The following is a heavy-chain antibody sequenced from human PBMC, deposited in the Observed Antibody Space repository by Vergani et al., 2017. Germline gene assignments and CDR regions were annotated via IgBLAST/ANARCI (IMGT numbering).Heavy chain of an antibody. Sequence: QVQLQESGPGLVTPSETLSLTCTVSGGSISSYYWSWIRQPPGKGLEWIGYIYYSGSTNYNPSLKSRVTISVDTSKNQFSLKLSSVTAADTAVYYCARGVTAAGPPNGFDPWGQGTLVTVSS. J-gene: IGHJ5*02. CDR3: ARGVTAAGPPNGFDP. CDR1: GGSISSYY. V-gene: IGHV4-59*01. CDR2: IYYSGST. D-gene: IGHD6-13*01.